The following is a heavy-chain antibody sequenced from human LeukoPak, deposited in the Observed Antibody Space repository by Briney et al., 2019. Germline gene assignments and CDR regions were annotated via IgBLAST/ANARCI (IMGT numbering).Heavy chain of an antibody. CDR3: ARSVYDSSGYYYAYLDY. J-gene: IGHJ4*02. Sequence: SETLSLTCAVYGGSFSGYYWSWIRQPPGKGLEWIGEINHSGSTNYNPSLKSRATISVDTSKNQFSLKLSSVTAADTAVYYCARSVYDSSGYYYAYLDYWGQGTLVTVSS. CDR1: GGSFSGYY. D-gene: IGHD3-22*01. V-gene: IGHV4-34*01. CDR2: INHSGST.